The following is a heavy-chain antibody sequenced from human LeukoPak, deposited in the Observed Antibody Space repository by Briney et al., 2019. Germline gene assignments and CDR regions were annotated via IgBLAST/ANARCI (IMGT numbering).Heavy chain of an antibody. Sequence: SETLSLTCAVYGGSFSGYYWSWIRQPPGKGLEWIGEINHSGSTNYNPSLKSRVTISVDTSKNQFSLKLSSVTAADTAVYYCARAPGSDFWSGTSDAFDIWGQGTMVTVSS. CDR3: ARAPGSDFWSGTSDAFDI. J-gene: IGHJ3*02. CDR1: GGSFSGYY. D-gene: IGHD3-3*01. V-gene: IGHV4-34*01. CDR2: INHSGST.